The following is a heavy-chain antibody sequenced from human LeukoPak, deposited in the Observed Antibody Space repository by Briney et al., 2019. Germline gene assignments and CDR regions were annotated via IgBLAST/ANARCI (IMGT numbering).Heavy chain of an antibody. D-gene: IGHD1-1*01. Sequence: SETLSLTCTVSGGSISSYYWSWIRQPPGKGLEWIGYIYYSGRTNYNPSLKSRVTISVDTSKNQFSLKLSSVTAADTAVYYCARGVNWNDGAFDIWGQGTMVTVSS. CDR1: GGSISSYY. CDR2: IYYSGRT. V-gene: IGHV4-59*01. CDR3: ARGVNWNDGAFDI. J-gene: IGHJ3*02.